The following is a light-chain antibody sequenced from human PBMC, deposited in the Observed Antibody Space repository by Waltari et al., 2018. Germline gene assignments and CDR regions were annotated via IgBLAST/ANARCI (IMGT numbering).Light chain of an antibody. CDR2: DVR. CDR1: NPHVGAPKF. V-gene: IGLV2-14*01. Sequence: QSALTQPASVSGSPGQSIAISCTGTNPHVGAPKFVPWYQQHPGRPPQLIIYDVRNLPSGSSERFSGSKFGNTASLTISGLQAEDEADYYCSSYTRSRTYVFGSGTKVTVL. CDR3: SSYTRSRTYV. J-gene: IGLJ1*01.